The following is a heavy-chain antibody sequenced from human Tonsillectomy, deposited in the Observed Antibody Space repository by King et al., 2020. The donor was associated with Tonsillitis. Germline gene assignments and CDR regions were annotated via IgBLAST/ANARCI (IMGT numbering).Heavy chain of an antibody. D-gene: IGHD3-22*01. J-gene: IGHJ5*02. V-gene: IGHV4-39*02. CDR2: IHYDGTT. CDR3: ARDPGYSRGFDP. Sequence: LQLQESGPGLVKPSGTLSLACAVSGGSITSTTNYWAWIRLPPGKGPEWIASIHYDGTTFYNPFLQSRLTVSVDTTGNQFSLRLSSVTAADTAVYYCARDPGYSRGFDPWGQGMLVTVSS. CDR1: GGSITSTTNY.